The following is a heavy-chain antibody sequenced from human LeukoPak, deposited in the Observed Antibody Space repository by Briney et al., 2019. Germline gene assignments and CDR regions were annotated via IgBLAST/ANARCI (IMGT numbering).Heavy chain of an antibody. CDR1: GFTFDDYA. CDR2: ISWSSGNI. J-gene: IGHJ5*02. V-gene: IGHV3-9*01. D-gene: IGHD6-19*01. CDR3: AKDPTPKYSSGFYGIIDR. Sequence: GGSLRLSCAASGFTFDDYAMHWVRQVPGKGLEWVSGISWSSGNIGYADSVKGRFTVSRDSAKNSLYLQMNSLRAEDTALYYCAKDPTPKYSSGFYGIIDRWGQGTLVTVSS.